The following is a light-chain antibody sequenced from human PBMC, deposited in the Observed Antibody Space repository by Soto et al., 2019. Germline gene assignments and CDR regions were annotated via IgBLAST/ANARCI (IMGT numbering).Light chain of an antibody. Sequence: EIQLTQSPSFLSASVGDRVTITCRASQGISSYLAWYQQKPGKAPKLLIYAASTLQSGVPSRFSGSGSGTEFTLTISSLEPDDFATYYCQEYETFSPWTFGQGTKV. J-gene: IGKJ1*01. CDR3: QEYETFSPWT. V-gene: IGKV1-9*01. CDR2: AAS. CDR1: QGISSY.